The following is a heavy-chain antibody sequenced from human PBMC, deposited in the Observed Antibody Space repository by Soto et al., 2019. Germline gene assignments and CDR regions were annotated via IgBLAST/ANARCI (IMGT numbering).Heavy chain of an antibody. CDR2: IIPIFGTA. J-gene: IGHJ3*02. Sequence: SVKVSCKASGGTFSSYAISWVRQAPGQGLEWMVEIIPIFGTANYAQKFQGRVTITADKSTSTAYMELSSLRSEETAVYYCARAADSSGYYYDAFDIWGQGTMVTVSS. V-gene: IGHV1-69*06. D-gene: IGHD3-22*01. CDR1: GGTFSSYA. CDR3: ARAADSSGYYYDAFDI.